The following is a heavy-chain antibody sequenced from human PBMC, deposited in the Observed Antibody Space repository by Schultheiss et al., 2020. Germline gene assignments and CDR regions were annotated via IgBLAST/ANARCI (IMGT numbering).Heavy chain of an antibody. J-gene: IGHJ5*02. CDR1: GGTFSSYA. Sequence: SVKVSCKASGGTFSSYAISWVRQAPGQGLEWMGGIIPIFGTANYAQKFQGRVTMTTDTSTSTAYMELRSLRSDDTAVYYCARVLVVDTLSGGLHYNWFDPWGQGTLVTVSA. D-gene: IGHD2-15*01. V-gene: IGHV1-69*05. CDR2: IIPIFGTA. CDR3: ARVLVVDTLSGGLHYNWFDP.